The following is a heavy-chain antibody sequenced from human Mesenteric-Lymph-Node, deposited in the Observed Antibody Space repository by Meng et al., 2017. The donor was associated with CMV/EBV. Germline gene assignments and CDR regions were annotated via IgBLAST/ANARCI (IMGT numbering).Heavy chain of an antibody. CDR2: IYSGGST. J-gene: IGHJ4*02. CDR1: GFTVSSNY. V-gene: IGHV3-66*02. CDR3: ARDRGGVIPY. Sequence: GGSLSLSCAASGFTVSSNYMSWVRQAPGKGLEWVSVIYSGGSTYYADSVKGRFTITRDNSKNTLYLQMNSLRAEDTAVYYCARDRGGVIPYWGQGTLVTVSS. D-gene: IGHD3-16*02.